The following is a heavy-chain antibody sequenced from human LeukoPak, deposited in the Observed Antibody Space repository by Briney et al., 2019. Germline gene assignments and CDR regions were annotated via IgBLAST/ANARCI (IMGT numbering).Heavy chain of an antibody. V-gene: IGHV1-69*06. D-gene: IGHD2-21*02. J-gene: IGHJ3*02. CDR2: IIPIFGTA. CDR3: ASRVTSDAFDI. Sequence: SVKVSCKASGGTFSSYAISWVRQAPGQGLEWMGGIIPIFGTANYAQKFQGRVTITADKSTSTAYMELSSLRSEDTAVYYCASRVTSDAFDIWGQGTMVTVSS. CDR1: GGTFSSYA.